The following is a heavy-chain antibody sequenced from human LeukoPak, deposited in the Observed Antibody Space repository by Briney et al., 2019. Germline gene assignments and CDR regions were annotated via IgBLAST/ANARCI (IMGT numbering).Heavy chain of an antibody. CDR2: ISYDGSNK. CDR1: GFTFSSYG. J-gene: IGHJ4*02. CDR3: AKGEDYYDSSGYYYFDY. D-gene: IGHD3-22*01. V-gene: IGHV3-30*18. Sequence: PGGSLRLSCAASGFTFSSYGMHWVRQAPGKGLEWVAVISYDGSNKYYADSVKGRFTISRDNSKNTLYLQMNSLGAEDTAVYYCAKGEDYYDSSGYYYFDYWGQGTLVTVSS.